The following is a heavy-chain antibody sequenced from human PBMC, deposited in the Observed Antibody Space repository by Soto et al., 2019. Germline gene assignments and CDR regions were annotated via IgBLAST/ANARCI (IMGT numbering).Heavy chain of an antibody. CDR3: AREGGYSGYDSHWFDP. D-gene: IGHD5-12*01. CDR1: GYTFTGYY. Sequence: GASVKVSCKASGYTFTGYYMHWVRQAPGQGLEWMGWINPNSGGTNYAQKFQGRVTMTRDTSISTAYMELSRLRSDDTAVYYCAREGGYSGYDSHWFDPWGQGTLVTVSS. J-gene: IGHJ5*02. CDR2: INPNSGGT. V-gene: IGHV1-2*02.